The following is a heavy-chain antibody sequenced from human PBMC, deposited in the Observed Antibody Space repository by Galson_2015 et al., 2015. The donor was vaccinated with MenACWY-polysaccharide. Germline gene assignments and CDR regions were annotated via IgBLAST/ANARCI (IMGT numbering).Heavy chain of an antibody. D-gene: IGHD5-12*01. J-gene: IGHJ4*02. CDR2: IKSDGSST. V-gene: IGHV3-74*01. Sequence: SLRLSCAASGFTFSTYWMHWVRQASGKGLVWVSRIKSDGSSTNYADSVKGRFTISRDNAKNTLYLQMNSLRAEDTALYYCARGYSAYDWGQGTLVTVSA. CDR1: GFTFSTYW. CDR3: ARGYSAYD.